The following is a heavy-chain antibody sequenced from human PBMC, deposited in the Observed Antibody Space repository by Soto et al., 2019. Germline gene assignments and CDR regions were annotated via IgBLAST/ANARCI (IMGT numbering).Heavy chain of an antibody. V-gene: IGHV2-5*02. CDR2: IYWDDDK. CDR3: AHSRRLSGYEYYYYYYAMDV. J-gene: IGHJ6*02. D-gene: IGHD5-12*01. CDR1: GFSLSTSGVG. Sequence: QITLKESGPTLVKPTQTLTLTCTFSGFSLSTSGVGVGWIRQPPGKALEWLALIYWDDDKRYSPSLKSRLTITTDTSKNQVVLTMTNLDPVNTATYYCAHSRRLSGYEYYYYYYAMDVWGQGTTVTVSS.